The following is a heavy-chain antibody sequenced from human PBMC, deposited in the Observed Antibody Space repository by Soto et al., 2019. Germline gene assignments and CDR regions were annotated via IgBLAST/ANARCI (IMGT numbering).Heavy chain of an antibody. CDR3: ASLRFDP. CDR2: ITSSSGTM. V-gene: IGHV3-48*02. Sequence: GGSLRLSCAASGFTFSTYSMNWVRQAPGKGLEWVSYITSSSGTMNYADSVKGRFTISRDNAKNSLYLQMNSLRDEYTAVYYCASLRFDPWGQGTLVTVSS. J-gene: IGHJ5*02. CDR1: GFTFSTYS.